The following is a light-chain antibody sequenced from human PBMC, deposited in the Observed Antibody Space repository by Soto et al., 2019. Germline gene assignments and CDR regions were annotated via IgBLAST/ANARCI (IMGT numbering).Light chain of an antibody. CDR3: QQDYNLPIT. J-gene: IGKJ5*01. V-gene: IGKV3D-7*01. Sequence: EIVSTQSPATLSLSPGEGATLSCRVSQSISSSYLSWYQQRPGQAPRLLIDGASTRATGIPARFSGSGRGSGTDFTLTISSLQTEDFAVYYCQQDYNLPITFGQGTRREIK. CDR2: GAS. CDR1: QSISSSY.